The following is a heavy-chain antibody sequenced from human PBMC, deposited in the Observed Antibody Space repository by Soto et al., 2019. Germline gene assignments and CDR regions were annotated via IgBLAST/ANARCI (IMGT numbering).Heavy chain of an antibody. J-gene: IGHJ4*02. CDR3: GRSGRLDYFDY. CDR1: GYTFTGHY. Sequence: ASVKVSCKASGYTFTGHYMHWVRQAPGQGLEWMGWINLNSGGTNYAQKFQGRVAMTRDTSITTAYMEVNRLTSDDTAVYYCGRSGRLDYFDYWGQGTLVTVSS. V-gene: IGHV1-2*02. D-gene: IGHD3-3*01. CDR2: INLNSGGT.